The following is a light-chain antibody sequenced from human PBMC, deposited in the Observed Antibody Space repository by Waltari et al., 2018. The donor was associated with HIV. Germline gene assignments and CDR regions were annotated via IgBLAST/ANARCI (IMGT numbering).Light chain of an antibody. J-gene: IGKJ2*03. CDR2: GAS. CDR1: QSVSTNY. Sequence: EIVLTQSPGPLSLSPGTSVTISCRASQSVSTNYFTWYQQKPGQAPRVLIYGASSRATGIPDRFSGSGSGTDFTLTISRLEPEDSAVYFCQQYGNAPLYSFGQGTNLEIK. CDR3: QQYGNAPLYS. V-gene: IGKV3-20*01.